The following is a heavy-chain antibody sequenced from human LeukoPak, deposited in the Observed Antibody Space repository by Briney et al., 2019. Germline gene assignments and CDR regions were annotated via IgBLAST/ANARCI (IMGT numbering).Heavy chain of an antibody. Sequence: PGGSLRLSCAASGFTFSSCAVNWVRQAPGKGLEWVSTFKTKYSQVYYAESVRGRFTISTDNSEKTVYLQMNSLRAEDTALYYCARSVPDYTRFDYWGQGALVTVSS. V-gene: IGHV3-23*05. D-gene: IGHD4-11*01. J-gene: IGHJ4*02. CDR2: FKTKYSQV. CDR1: GFTFSSCA. CDR3: ARSVPDYTRFDY.